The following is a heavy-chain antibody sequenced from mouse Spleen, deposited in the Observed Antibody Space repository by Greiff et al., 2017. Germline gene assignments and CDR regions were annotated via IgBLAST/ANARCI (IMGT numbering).Heavy chain of an antibody. D-gene: IGHD1-2*01. V-gene: IGHV1-85*01. CDR2: IYPRDGST. J-gene: IGHJ2*01. CDR1: GYTFTSYD. CDR3: GREGYYGYFLS. Sequence: QVQLQQSGPELVKPGASVKLSCKASGYTFTSYDINWVKQRPGQGLEWIGWIYPRDGSTKYTEKFKGKATLTVDTSSSTAYMELHSLTSEDSAVYFCGREGYYGYFLSWGQGTTLPVSS.